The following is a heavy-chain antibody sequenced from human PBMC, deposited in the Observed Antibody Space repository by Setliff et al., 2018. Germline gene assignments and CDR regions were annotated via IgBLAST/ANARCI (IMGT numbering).Heavy chain of an antibody. V-gene: IGHV4-34*01. D-gene: IGHD3-10*01. CDR1: GGSFSGYY. J-gene: IGHJ4*02. CDR3: ARYQGWRLRGYGIDY. Sequence: SETMSLTCAVYGGSFSGYYWSWIRQPPGKGLEWIGEINHSGSTNYNPSLKSRVTISVDTSKNQFSLKLSSVTAADTAVYYCARYQGWRLRGYGIDYWGQGTLVTVSS. CDR2: INHSGST.